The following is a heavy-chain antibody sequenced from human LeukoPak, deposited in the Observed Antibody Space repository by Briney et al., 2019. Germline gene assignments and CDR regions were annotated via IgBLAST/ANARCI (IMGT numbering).Heavy chain of an antibody. CDR1: GFTFSSYS. Sequence: GGYLRLSCAASGFTFSSYSMNWVRQAPGKGLEWVSAISGSGGSTYYADSVKGRFTISRDNSKNTLYLQMNSLRAEDTAVYYCAKVVATTNHPFDYWGQGTLVTVSS. J-gene: IGHJ4*02. D-gene: IGHD5-12*01. V-gene: IGHV3-23*01. CDR2: ISGSGGST. CDR3: AKVVATTNHPFDY.